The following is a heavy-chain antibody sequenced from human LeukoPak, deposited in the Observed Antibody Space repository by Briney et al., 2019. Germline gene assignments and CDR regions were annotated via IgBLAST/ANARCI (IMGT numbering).Heavy chain of an antibody. CDR1: GGSISSYY. D-gene: IGHD5-12*01. V-gene: IGHV4-4*07. J-gene: IGHJ4*02. Sequence: PSETLSLTCTVSGGSISSYYWSWIRQPAGKGLEWIGRIYTSGSANYNPSLKSRVTMSVDTSKNQFSLKLSSVTAADTAVYYCARDSPRLRSRGGFDYWGQGTLVTVSS. CDR2: IYTSGSA. CDR3: ARDSPRLRSRGGFDY.